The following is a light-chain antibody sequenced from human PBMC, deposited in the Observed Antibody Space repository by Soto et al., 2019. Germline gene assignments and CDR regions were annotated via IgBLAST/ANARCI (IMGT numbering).Light chain of an antibody. CDR3: QQYDNLGT. V-gene: IGKV3-20*01. J-gene: IGKJ3*01. Sequence: EIVLTQSPGILSLSPGERATLSCRASQRVSSSYLAWYQQKPGQAPRLLMYGASSRATGTPDRFSGRGSGIDFNLTISKLEPQDLALFYFQQYDNLGTFGPGTKVDIK. CDR1: QRVSSSY. CDR2: GAS.